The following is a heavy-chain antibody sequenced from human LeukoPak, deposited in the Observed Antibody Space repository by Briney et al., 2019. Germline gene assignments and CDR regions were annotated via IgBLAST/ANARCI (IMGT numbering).Heavy chain of an antibody. CDR2: ISAYNGNT. J-gene: IGHJ4*02. CDR3: ARVDLLTGYYFFDY. Sequence: RASVKVSCKASGYTFTSYGISWVRQAPGQGLEWMGWISAYNGNTNYAQKLQGRVTMTTETSTSTAYMELESLGSDETAVYYCARVDLLTGYYFFDYWGQGTLVTVSS. D-gene: IGHD3-9*01. CDR1: GYTFTSYG. V-gene: IGHV1-18*01.